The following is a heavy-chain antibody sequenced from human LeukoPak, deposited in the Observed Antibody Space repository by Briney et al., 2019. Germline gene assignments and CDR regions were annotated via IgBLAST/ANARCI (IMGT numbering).Heavy chain of an antibody. V-gene: IGHV4-31*03. CDR3: ARGLPRPYWYFDL. J-gene: IGHJ2*01. Sequence: SETLSLTCTVSGGSISSGGYYWSWIRQHPGKGLEWIGYIYYSGSTYYNPSLKSRVTISVDTSKNQFSLKLSSVTAADTAVYYCARGLPRPYWYFDLWGRGTLVTVSS. D-gene: IGHD5-12*01. CDR2: IYYSGST. CDR1: GGSISSGGYY.